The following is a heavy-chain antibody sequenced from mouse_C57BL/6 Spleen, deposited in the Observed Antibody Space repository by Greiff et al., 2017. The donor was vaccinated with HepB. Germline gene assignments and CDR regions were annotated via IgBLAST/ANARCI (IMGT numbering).Heavy chain of an antibody. Sequence: VQLQQPGAELARPGASVKMSCKASGYTFTSYTMHWVKQRPGQGLEWIGYINPSSGYTKYNQKFKDKATLTADKSSSTAYMQLSSLTSEDSAVYYCARDSSGDYWGQGTTLTVSS. J-gene: IGHJ2*01. CDR2: INPSSGYT. CDR3: ARDSSGDY. CDR1: GYTFTSYT. D-gene: IGHD3-1*01. V-gene: IGHV1-4*01.